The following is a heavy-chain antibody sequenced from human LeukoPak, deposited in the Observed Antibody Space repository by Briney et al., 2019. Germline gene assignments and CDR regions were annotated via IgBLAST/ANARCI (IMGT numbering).Heavy chain of an antibody. Sequence: PGGSLRLSCAASGFTFSSSAMSWVRQAPGKGLEWVSNISGSGSGGSTYYADSVKGRLTISRDNSKNTLYLQMNSLRAEDTAVYYCARVVDHDYGDYYLDYWGQGTLVTVSS. V-gene: IGHV3-23*01. J-gene: IGHJ4*02. CDR1: GFTFSSSA. D-gene: IGHD4-17*01. CDR2: ISGSGSGGST. CDR3: ARVVDHDYGDYYLDY.